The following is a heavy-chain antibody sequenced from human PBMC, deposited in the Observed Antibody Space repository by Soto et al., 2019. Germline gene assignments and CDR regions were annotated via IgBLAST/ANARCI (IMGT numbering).Heavy chain of an antibody. D-gene: IGHD2-2*01. CDR1: GYTFTSYY. J-gene: IGHJ5*02. CDR3: ARDGGGYCSSTSCYKRNNWFDP. V-gene: IGHV1-46*01. CDR2: FNPTGDTA. Sequence: ASVKVSCKASGYTFTSYYIHWVRQAPGQGLEWMGIFNPTGDTASYAQKLQGRVTMTRDTSTGTAYMELGSLRSEDTAVYYCARDGGGYCSSTSCYKRNNWFDPWGQGTLVTVSS.